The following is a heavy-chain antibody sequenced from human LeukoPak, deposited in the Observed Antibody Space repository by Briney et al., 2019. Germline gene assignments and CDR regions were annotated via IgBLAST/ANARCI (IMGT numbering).Heavy chain of an antibody. CDR3: ARDLRERVGATKEFDY. V-gene: IGHV3-33*01. CDR1: GFTFSSYG. CDR2: IWYDGSNK. D-gene: IGHD1-26*01. J-gene: IGHJ4*02. Sequence: GGSLRLSCAASGFTFSSYGMHWVRQAPGKGLEWVAVIWYDGSNKYYADSVKGRFTISRDNSKNTLYLQMNSLRAEDTAVYYCARDLRERVGATKEFDYWGQGTLVTVSS.